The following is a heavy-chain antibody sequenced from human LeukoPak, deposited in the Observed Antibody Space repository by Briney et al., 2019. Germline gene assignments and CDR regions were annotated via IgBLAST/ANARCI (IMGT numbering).Heavy chain of an antibody. D-gene: IGHD3-3*01. CDR2: ISGSGGST. CDR1: GFTFSSYA. Sequence: GGSLRLSCAASGFTFSSYAMSWVRQAPGKGLEWVSAISGSGGSTYYADSVKGRFTISRDNSKNTLYLQMNSLRAEDTAVYYCAKEGILYYDFWSGYYHGGRSSYYFDYWGQGTLVTVSS. J-gene: IGHJ4*02. V-gene: IGHV3-23*01. CDR3: AKEGILYYDFWSGYYHGGRSSYYFDY.